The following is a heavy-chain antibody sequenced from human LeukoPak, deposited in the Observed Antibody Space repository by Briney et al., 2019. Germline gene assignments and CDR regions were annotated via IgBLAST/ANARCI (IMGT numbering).Heavy chain of an antibody. Sequence: SQTLSLTCAVSGGSISSGGYSWSWIRQPPGKGLEWIGYIYHSGSTYYNPSLKSRVTISVDTSKNQFSLKLSSVTAADTAVYYCARGPYCGGDCYSYFDYWGQGTLVTVSS. V-gene: IGHV4-30-2*01. CDR2: IYHSGST. CDR3: ARGPYCGGDCYSYFDY. CDR1: GGSISSGGYS. J-gene: IGHJ4*02. D-gene: IGHD2-21*02.